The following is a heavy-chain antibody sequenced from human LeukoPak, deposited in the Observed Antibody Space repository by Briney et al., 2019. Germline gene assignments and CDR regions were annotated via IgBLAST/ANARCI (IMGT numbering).Heavy chain of an antibody. Sequence: SETLSLTCTVSGGSISSYYWSWIRQPAGKGLEWIGRIYTSGSTNYNPSLKSRVTMSVDTSKNQFSLKLSSVTAADTAVYYCARADVFRGYQLRNDAFDIWGQGTMVTVSS. CDR1: GGSISSYY. V-gene: IGHV4-4*07. CDR2: IYTSGST. J-gene: IGHJ3*02. CDR3: ARADVFRGYQLRNDAFDI. D-gene: IGHD2-2*01.